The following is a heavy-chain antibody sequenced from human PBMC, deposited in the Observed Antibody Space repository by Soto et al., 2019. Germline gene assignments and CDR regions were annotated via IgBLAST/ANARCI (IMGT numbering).Heavy chain of an antibody. CDR1: GGSISSSTYY. CDR3: ARHLTSWYFDL. Sequence: QLQLQESGPGLVKPSETLSLTCTVSGGSISSSTYYWGWIRQSPGKGLEWIATIFYRGTTYYNPSLQSRVTISVDTSKTQFSLKLSSVTAADTAVYYCARHLTSWYFDLWGRGTLVPVSS. J-gene: IGHJ2*01. D-gene: IGHD3-9*01. CDR2: IFYRGTT. V-gene: IGHV4-39*01.